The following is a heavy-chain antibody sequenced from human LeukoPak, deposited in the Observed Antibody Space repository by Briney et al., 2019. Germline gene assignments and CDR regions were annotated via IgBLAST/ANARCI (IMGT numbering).Heavy chain of an antibody. V-gene: IGHV3-7*01. J-gene: IGHJ4*02. CDR1: GFIFSSYW. Sequence: TGGSLRLSCAASGFIFSSYWMSWVRQAPGKGLEWVANIKQDGSEKYYVDSVKGRFTISRDNAKNSLYLQMNSLRAEDTAVYYCARAVPGPRDYWGQGTLVTVSS. CDR2: IKQDGSEK. CDR3: ARAVPGPRDY.